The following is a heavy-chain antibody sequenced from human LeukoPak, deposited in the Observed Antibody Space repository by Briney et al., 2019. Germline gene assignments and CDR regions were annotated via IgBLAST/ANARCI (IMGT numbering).Heavy chain of an antibody. CDR1: GFIFSNYG. CDR3: ARDYRDNNDFWGGSDD. CDR2: IRYDGRNK. V-gene: IGHV3-30*02. D-gene: IGHD3-3*01. J-gene: IGHJ4*02. Sequence: PGGSLRLSCAASGFIFSNYGMYWVRQAPGKGLEWVAFIRYDGRNKFYEDSVKGRFTISRDNSKNTLYLQINSLRDEDTAVYYCARDYRDNNDFWGGSDDWGQGTLVTVSS.